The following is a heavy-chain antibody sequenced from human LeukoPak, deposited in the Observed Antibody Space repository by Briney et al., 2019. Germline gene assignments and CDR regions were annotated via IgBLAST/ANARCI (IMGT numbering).Heavy chain of an antibody. J-gene: IGHJ3*02. CDR2: INHSGST. CDR1: GGSFSGYY. CDR3: ARQGADDAFDI. Sequence: SETLSLTCAVYGGSFSGYYWSWIRQPPGKGLEWIGEINHSGSTNYNPSLKSRVTISVDTSKNQLSLKLSSVTAADTAVYYCARQGADDAFDIWGQGTMVTVSS. V-gene: IGHV4-34*01. D-gene: IGHD1-26*01.